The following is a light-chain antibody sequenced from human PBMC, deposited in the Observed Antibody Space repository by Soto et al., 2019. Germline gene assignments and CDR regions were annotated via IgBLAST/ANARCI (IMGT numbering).Light chain of an antibody. J-gene: IGKJ1*01. Sequence: DIQMTQSPSSLSSSVGYRFTITCLASQDISTYLNWYQQKPGKAPKLLIYDASSLQGGVPSRFSGSGSATDFTLTISSLQPEDFATYYCQQSYSNPRTFGQGTNV. CDR3: QQSYSNPRT. CDR2: DAS. CDR1: QDISTY. V-gene: IGKV1-39*01.